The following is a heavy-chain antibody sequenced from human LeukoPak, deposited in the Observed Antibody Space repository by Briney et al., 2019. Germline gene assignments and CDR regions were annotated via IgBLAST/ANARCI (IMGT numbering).Heavy chain of an antibody. D-gene: IGHD6-6*01. CDR2: IYYSGST. V-gene: IGHV4-39*01. J-gene: IGHJ4*02. CDR3: ARPSSIAALHYFDY. Sequence: SETLSLTCTVSGGSISSYYWGWIRQPPGKGLEWIGSIYYSGSTYYNPSLKSRVTISVDTSKNQFSLKLSSVTAADTAVYYCARPSSIAALHYFDYWGQGTLVTVSS. CDR1: GGSISSYY.